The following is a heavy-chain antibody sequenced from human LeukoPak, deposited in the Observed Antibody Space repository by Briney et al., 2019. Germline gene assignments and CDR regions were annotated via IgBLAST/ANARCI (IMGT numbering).Heavy chain of an antibody. J-gene: IGHJ4*02. Sequence: ASVKVSCKASGYTFTSYDINWVRQAPGQGLEWMGWMNPNSGNTGYAQKFQGRVTMTRNTSISTAYMELSSLRSEDTAVYYCARGLSSYGDYVGYWGQGTLVTVSS. CDR1: GYTFTSYD. V-gene: IGHV1-8*01. CDR3: ARGLSSYGDYVGY. D-gene: IGHD4-17*01. CDR2: MNPNSGNT.